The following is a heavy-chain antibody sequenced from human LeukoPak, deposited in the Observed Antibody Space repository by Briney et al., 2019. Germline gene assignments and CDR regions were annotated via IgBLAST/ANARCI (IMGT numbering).Heavy chain of an antibody. V-gene: IGHV3-23*01. CDR3: AKDLSYTSGASDH. CDR1: GFTFSAFA. Sequence: GGSLRLSCAASGFTFSAFAMTWVRQAPGEGLEWVSTITDDGYNTYSADSVKGRITFSRDNSKNTLSLQLRSLRAEDTAVYYCAKDLSYTSGASDHWGQGTLVTVSS. D-gene: IGHD6-19*01. J-gene: IGHJ4*02. CDR2: ITDDGYNT.